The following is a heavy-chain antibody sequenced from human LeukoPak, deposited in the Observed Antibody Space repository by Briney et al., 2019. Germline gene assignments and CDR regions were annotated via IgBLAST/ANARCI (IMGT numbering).Heavy chain of an antibody. CDR2: IYYSGST. CDR3: ARVVGERANSLYYYYMDV. Sequence: PSETLSLTCNVSGGSISSDNYYWGWIRQPPGKGLEWIGSIYYSGSTYYNPSLKSRVTISVDTSKNQLSLKLSSVTAADTAVYYCARVVGERANSLYYYYMDVWGKGTTVTVSS. V-gene: IGHV4-39*07. D-gene: IGHD1-26*01. CDR1: GGSISSDNYY. J-gene: IGHJ6*03.